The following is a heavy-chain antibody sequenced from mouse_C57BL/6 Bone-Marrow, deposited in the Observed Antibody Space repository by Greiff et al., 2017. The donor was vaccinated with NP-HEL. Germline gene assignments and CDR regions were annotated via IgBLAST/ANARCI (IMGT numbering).Heavy chain of an antibody. Sequence: QVQLKQPGAELVMPGASVKLSCKASGYTFTSYWMHWVKQRPGQGLEWIGEIDPSDSYTNYNQKFKGKSTLTVDKSSSTAYMQLSSLTSEDSAVYYCARTGGLRRRGFAYWGQGTLVTVSA. D-gene: IGHD2-4*01. CDR1: GYTFTSYW. CDR3: ARTGGLRRRGFAY. CDR2: IDPSDSYT. V-gene: IGHV1-69*01. J-gene: IGHJ3*01.